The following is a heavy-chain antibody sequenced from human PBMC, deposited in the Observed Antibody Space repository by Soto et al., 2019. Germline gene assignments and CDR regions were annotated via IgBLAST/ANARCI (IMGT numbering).Heavy chain of an antibody. CDR3: ARDADIVVVEYYFDY. J-gene: IGHJ4*02. V-gene: IGHV3-21*01. D-gene: IGHD2-15*01. Sequence: GGSLRLSCAASGFTFSSYSMNWVRQAPGKGLEWVSSISSSSSYIYYADSVKGRFTISRDNAKNSLYLQMNSLRAEDTAVYYCARDADIVVVEYYFDYWGQGTLVTVSS. CDR2: ISSSSSYI. CDR1: GFTFSSYS.